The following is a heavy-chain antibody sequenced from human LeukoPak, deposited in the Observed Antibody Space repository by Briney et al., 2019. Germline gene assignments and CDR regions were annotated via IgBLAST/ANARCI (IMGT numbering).Heavy chain of an antibody. CDR3: ARGYCSGGVSCRLFDY. Sequence: PGGSLRLSCAASGFTFDDYGMSWVRQAPGKGLEWVSGINWSGGSIGYTDSVKGRFTISRDNAKNSLYLEMNSLRAEDTALYYCARGYCSGGVSCRLFDYWGQGTLVTVSS. J-gene: IGHJ4*02. D-gene: IGHD2-15*01. V-gene: IGHV3-20*04. CDR2: INWSGGSI. CDR1: GFTFDDYG.